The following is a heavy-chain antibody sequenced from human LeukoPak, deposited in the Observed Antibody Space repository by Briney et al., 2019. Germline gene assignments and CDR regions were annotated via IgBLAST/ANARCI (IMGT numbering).Heavy chain of an antibody. CDR1: GFSFSSYG. CDR2: IWYDGSKQ. V-gene: IGHV3-30*02. Sequence: GGSLRLSCAEAGFSFSSYGMHWVRQAPGKGLEWVAFIWYDGSKQDYADSVKGRFTISRDNSKNTLDLQMNSLRAEDTAVYYCAKDSGDYVIDFWGQGTLATVSS. CDR3: AKDSGDYVIDF. J-gene: IGHJ4*02. D-gene: IGHD2-21*02.